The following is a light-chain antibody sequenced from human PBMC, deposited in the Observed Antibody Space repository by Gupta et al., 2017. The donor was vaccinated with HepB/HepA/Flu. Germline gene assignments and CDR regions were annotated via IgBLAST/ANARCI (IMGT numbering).Light chain of an antibody. CDR1: NIGTKS. J-gene: IGLJ2*01. CDR3: QVWDSSSDHRVI. Sequence: SYVLTLPPSVSVAPGKKARITCGGNNIGTKSVHWYQQKPGQAPVLVVYDDSDRPSGIPERFSGSNSGNTATLTISRVEAGDEADYYCQVWDSSSDHRVIFGGGTKLTVL. V-gene: IGLV3-21*03. CDR2: DDS.